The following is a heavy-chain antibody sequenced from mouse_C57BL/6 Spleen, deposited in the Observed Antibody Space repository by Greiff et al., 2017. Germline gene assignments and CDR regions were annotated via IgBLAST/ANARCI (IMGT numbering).Heavy chain of an antibody. CDR1: GYTFTSYW. D-gene: IGHD4-1*01. J-gene: IGHJ2*01. Sequence: QVQLQQSGAELVKPGASVKLSCKASGYTFTSYWMQWVKQRPGQGLEWIGEIDPSDSYTNYNQKFKGKATLTVDTSSSTAYMQLSSLTSEDSAVYYCANWDEDYWGQGTTLTVSS. CDR3: ANWDEDY. CDR2: IDPSDSYT. V-gene: IGHV1-50*01.